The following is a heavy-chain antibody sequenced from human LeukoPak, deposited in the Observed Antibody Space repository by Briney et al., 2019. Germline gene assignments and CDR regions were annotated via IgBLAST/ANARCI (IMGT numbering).Heavy chain of an antibody. CDR1: GYSFTSYY. D-gene: IGHD3-22*01. J-gene: IGHJ4*02. Sequence: ASVKVSCKASGYSFTSYYMHWVRQAPGQGLEWMGFINPSGSSAAHAQKFQGRVTITADESTSTAYMELSSLRSDDTAMYYCARGDGEYYYDRSGYYYDYWGQGTLVAVSS. CDR3: ARGDGEYYYDRSGYYYDY. V-gene: IGHV1-46*01. CDR2: INPSGSSA.